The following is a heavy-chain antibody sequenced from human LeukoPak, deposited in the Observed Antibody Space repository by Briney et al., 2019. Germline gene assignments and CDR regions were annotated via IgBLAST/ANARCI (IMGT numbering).Heavy chain of an antibody. CDR3: AKDPVIRRYFDWSTPFDY. Sequence: PSETLSLTCSVSGDSIFSDYFWGWIRQPPGKGLEWIGSIYHTGSTFYNPSLKSRVTISLDTSNNQFSLKLSSVTAADTAVYYCAKDPVIRRYFDWSTPFDYWGQGTLVTVSS. CDR2: IYHTGST. D-gene: IGHD3-9*01. J-gene: IGHJ4*02. V-gene: IGHV4-38-2*02. CDR1: GDSIFSDYF.